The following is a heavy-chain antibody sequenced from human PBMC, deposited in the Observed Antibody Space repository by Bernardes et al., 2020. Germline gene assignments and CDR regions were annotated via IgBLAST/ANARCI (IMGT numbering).Heavy chain of an antibody. D-gene: IGHD5-18*01. CDR3: AGGRRYSRRWAKPNYYYYYGLDV. Sequence: SETLSLTCAVYGGSFSDYYWNWIRQPPGKGLEWIGEINHSGSTNYNPSLKSRVTISVDTSKTQFSLKLSSVTAADTAVYYCAGGRRYSRRWAKPNYYYYYGLDVWGQGTTVTVSS. CDR2: INHSGST. V-gene: IGHV4-34*01. CDR1: GGSFSDYY. J-gene: IGHJ6*02.